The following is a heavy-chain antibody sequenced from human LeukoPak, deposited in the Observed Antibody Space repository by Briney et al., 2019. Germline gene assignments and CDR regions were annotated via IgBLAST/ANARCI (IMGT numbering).Heavy chain of an antibody. J-gene: IGHJ4*02. Sequence: GGSLRLSCAASGFTFSSYGMHWVRQAPGKGLEWVAVIWYDGSNKYYADSVKGRFTISIDNAKNSLYLQMNSLRAEDTAVYYCTRDPANDYWGQGTLVTVSS. V-gene: IGHV3-33*01. CDR3: TRDPANDY. CDR2: IWYDGSNK. CDR1: GFTFSSYG.